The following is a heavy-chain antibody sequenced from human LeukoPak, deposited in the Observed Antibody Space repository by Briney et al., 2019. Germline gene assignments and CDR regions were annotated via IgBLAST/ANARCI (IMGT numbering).Heavy chain of an antibody. CDR2: INPNSGGT. D-gene: IGHD3-3*01. CDR1: GYTFTGYY. V-gene: IGHV1-2*02. J-gene: IGHJ4*02. Sequence: GASVKVSCKASGYTFTGYYMHWVRQAPGQGLEWMGWINPNSGGTNYAQKFQGRVTMTRDTSISTAYMELSRLRSDDTAVYYCARGFDFWSGYYSFDYWGQGTLVTVSS. CDR3: ARGFDFWSGYYSFDY.